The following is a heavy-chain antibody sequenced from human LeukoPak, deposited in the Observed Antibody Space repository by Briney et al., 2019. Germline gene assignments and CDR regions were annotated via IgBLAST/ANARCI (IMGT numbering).Heavy chain of an antibody. CDR3: AREKVGATRGYYHYYGMDV. V-gene: IGHV7-4-1*02. J-gene: IGHJ6*02. D-gene: IGHD1-26*01. CDR2: INTNTGNP. Sequence: ASVKVSCKASGYTFTSYAMNWVRQAPGQGLEWMGWINTNTGNPTYAQGFTGRFVFSLDTSVSTAYLQISCLKAEDTAVYYCAREKVGATRGYYHYYGMDVWGQGTTVTVSS. CDR1: GYTFTSYA.